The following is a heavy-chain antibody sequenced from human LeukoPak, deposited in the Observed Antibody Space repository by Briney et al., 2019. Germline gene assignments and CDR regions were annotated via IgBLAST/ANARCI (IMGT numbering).Heavy chain of an antibody. J-gene: IGHJ6*03. CDR3: ARRSTGTTKYYYYYYYMDV. Sequence: GASVKVSCKASGYTFTGYYMHWVRQAPGQGLEWMGWINPNSGGTNYAQKFQGRVTMTRDTSISTAYMELSRLRSDDTAVYYCARRSTGTTKYYYYYYYMDVWGKGTTVTVSS. V-gene: IGHV1-2*02. D-gene: IGHD1-1*01. CDR2: INPNSGGT. CDR1: GYTFTGYY.